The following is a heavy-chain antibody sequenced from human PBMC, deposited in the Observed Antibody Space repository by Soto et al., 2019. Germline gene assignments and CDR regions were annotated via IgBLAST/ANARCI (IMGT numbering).Heavy chain of an antibody. V-gene: IGHV1-2*02. CDR2: INPNSGST. Sequence: SVKVSCKASGYTFTGYYMQWVRQAPGRGREWMGWINPNSGSTYYADSVKGRFTISRDNSKNTLYLQMNSLRAEDTAVYYCAKDTPHKHSMIVVVYGMDVWPQGSTDTVTS. CDR3: AKDTPHKHSMIVVVYGMDV. CDR1: GYTFTGYY. J-gene: IGHJ6*02. D-gene: IGHD3-22*01.